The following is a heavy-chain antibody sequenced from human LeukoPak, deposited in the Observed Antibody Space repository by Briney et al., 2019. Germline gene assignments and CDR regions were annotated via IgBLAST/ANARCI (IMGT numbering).Heavy chain of an antibody. D-gene: IGHD3-10*01. CDR3: ARDSGTTGEVKFDP. Sequence: SETLSLTCTVSGGSISRDYWSWIRQTAGKGLEWIGRIYASGSTNYNPSLKSRVTMSVDTSKNQFSLKLTSVTAADTAVYYCARDSGTTGEVKFDPWGQGTLVTVSS. CDR1: GGSISRDY. CDR2: IYASGST. V-gene: IGHV4-4*07. J-gene: IGHJ5*02.